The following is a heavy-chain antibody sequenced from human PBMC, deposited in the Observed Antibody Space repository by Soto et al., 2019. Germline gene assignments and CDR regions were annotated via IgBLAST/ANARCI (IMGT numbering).Heavy chain of an antibody. J-gene: IGHJ4*02. CDR3: ARXAGAVXGTIDY. CDR2: IWYDGSNK. V-gene: IGHV3-33*01. CDR1: GFTFSSYG. D-gene: IGHD6-19*01. Sequence: QVQLVESGGGVVQPGRSLRLSCAASGFTFSSYGMHWVRQAPGKGLEWVAVIWYDGSNKYYADSVKGRFTISRDNSMNTLYLEMNSRRAEDTAVXYCARXAGAVXGTIDYWGQGTLVTVSS.